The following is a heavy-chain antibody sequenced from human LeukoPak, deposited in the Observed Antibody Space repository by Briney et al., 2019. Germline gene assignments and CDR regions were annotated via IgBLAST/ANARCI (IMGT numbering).Heavy chain of an antibody. CDR1: GFTVSSNY. D-gene: IGHD4-17*01. Sequence: LSGGSLRLSCAASGFTVSSNYMSWVRQAPGKGLEWVSVIYSGGSTYYADSVKGRFTISRDNSKNTLYLQMNSLRAEDTAVYYCARDDYGDSNYYYDMDVWGQGTTVTVSS. CDR3: ARDDYGDSNYYYDMDV. V-gene: IGHV3-66*01. CDR2: IYSGGST. J-gene: IGHJ6*02.